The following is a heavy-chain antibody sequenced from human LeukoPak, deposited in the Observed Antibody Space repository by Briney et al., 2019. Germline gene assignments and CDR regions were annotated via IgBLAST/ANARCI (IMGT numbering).Heavy chain of an antibody. CDR1: GFTFSSYS. CDR2: ISSSSGTI. CDR3: ARVLIDYYGSGNVDAFDI. V-gene: IGHV3-48*04. J-gene: IGHJ3*02. D-gene: IGHD3-10*01. Sequence: GGSLRLSCAASGFTFSSYSMNWVRQAPGKGLEWVSYISSSSGTIYYADSVKGRFTISRDNAKNSLYLQMNSLRAEDTAVYYCARVLIDYYGSGNVDAFDIWGQGTMVTVSS.